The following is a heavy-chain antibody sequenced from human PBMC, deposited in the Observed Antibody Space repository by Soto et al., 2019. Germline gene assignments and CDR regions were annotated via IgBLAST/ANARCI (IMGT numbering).Heavy chain of an antibody. D-gene: IGHD3-9*01. CDR2: IYYSGST. CDR3: ASMKYYDILTGFPTANWFDP. J-gene: IGHJ5*02. Sequence: SETLSLTCTFSGGSVISGSYYWSWIRQPPGKGLEWIGYIYYSGSTNYNPSLKSRVTISVDTSKNQFSLKLSSVTAADTAVYYCASMKYYDILTGFPTANWFDPWGQGTLVTVSS. V-gene: IGHV4-61*01. CDR1: GGSVISGSYY.